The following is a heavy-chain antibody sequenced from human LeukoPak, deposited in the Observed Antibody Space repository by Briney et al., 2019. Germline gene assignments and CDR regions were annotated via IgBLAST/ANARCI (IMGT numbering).Heavy chain of an antibody. CDR3: ASRDITTVSFGY. CDR1: GGSISSSSYY. D-gene: IGHD4-11*01. CDR2: IYYSGST. V-gene: IGHV4-39*01. J-gene: IGHJ4*02. Sequence: SETLSLTCTVSGGSISSSSYYWGWIRQPPGKGLEWIGSIYYSGSTYYNPSLKSRVTISVDTSKNQFSLKLSSVTAADTAVYYCASRDITTVSFGYWGQVTLVTVSS.